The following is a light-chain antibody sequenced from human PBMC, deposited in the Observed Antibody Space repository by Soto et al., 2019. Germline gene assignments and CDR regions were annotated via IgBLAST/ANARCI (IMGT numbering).Light chain of an antibody. CDR2: GAS. CDR3: QQYGSSPWT. CDR1: HSVNFSY. J-gene: IGKJ1*01. Sequence: IVLTQSPGTLSLSPGERATLSCRASHSVNFSYLAWYQQKPGQAPRLLIYGASSRATGISDRFSGSGSGTDFTLTISRLETEDFAVYYCQQYGSSPWTFGQGTKVEIK. V-gene: IGKV3-20*01.